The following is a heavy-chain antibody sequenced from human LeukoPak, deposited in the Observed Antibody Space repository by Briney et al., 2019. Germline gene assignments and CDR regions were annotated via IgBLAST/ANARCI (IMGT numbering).Heavy chain of an antibody. CDR2: INEDGSTT. CDR3: VRDLGGRSGH. CDR1: GFAFSSNW. V-gene: IGHV3-74*01. J-gene: IGHJ4*02. D-gene: IGHD1-26*01. Sequence: GGSLRLSCAASGFAFSSNWMHWVRQAPGKGLVWVSRINEDGSTTNYADSVKGRSTIFRDNAKNTLYLQMNSLRAEDTAVYYCVRDLGGRSGHWGQGTLVTVSS.